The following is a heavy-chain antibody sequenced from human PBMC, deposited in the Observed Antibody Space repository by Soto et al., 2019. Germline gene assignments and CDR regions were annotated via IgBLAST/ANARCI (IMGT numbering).Heavy chain of an antibody. CDR3: GGGGGLGFWCAP. Sequence: EVQLVESGGGLIQPGGSLRLSCAASGFTVSSNYMSWVRQAPGKGLEWVSVIYSGGSTYYADSVKGRFTISRDNSKNTVCLKMNRLRAGDTAVYYCGGGGGLGFWCAPGGEGTLVTVSS. J-gene: IGHJ5*02. D-gene: IGHD3-10*01. CDR2: IYSGGST. CDR1: GFTVSSNY. V-gene: IGHV3-53*01.